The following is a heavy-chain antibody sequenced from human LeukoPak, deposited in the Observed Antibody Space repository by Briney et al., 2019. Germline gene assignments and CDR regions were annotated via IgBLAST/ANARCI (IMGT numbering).Heavy chain of an antibody. D-gene: IGHD5-18*01. CDR3: ARSPDTAMGGFDY. CDR1: GYTFTGYY. V-gene: IGHV1-2*02. CDR2: INPNSGGT. J-gene: IGHJ4*02. Sequence: AASVKVSCKASGYTFTGYYMHWVRQAPGQGLEWMGWINPNSGGTNYAQKFQGRVTMTRDTSISTAYMELSSLRSEDTAVYYCARSPDTAMGGFDYWGQGTLVTVSS.